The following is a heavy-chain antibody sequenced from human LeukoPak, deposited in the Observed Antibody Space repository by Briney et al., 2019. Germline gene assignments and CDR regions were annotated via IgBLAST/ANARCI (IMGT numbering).Heavy chain of an antibody. Sequence: LSLTCTVSGGSISSGGYYWSWIRQHPGKGLEWVSYISPSGATISYADSVKGRFTISRDNAKNSLYLQMISLRDDDTAVYYCARSVGGSTADLDYWGQGTLVTVSS. V-gene: IGHV3-11*04. CDR2: ISPSGATI. D-gene: IGHD1-26*01. CDR1: GGSISSGGYY. J-gene: IGHJ4*02. CDR3: ARSVGGSTADLDY.